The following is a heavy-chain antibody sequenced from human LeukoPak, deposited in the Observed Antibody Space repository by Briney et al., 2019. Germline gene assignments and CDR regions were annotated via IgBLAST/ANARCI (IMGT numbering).Heavy chain of an antibody. Sequence: SETLSLTCTVSGGSISSSSYYWGWIRQPPWKGLEWIGSIYYSGSTYYNPSLKSRVTISVDTSKNQFSLKLSSVTAADTAVYYCARTYYTGYYYYYMDVWGKGTTVTVSS. CDR1: GGSISSSSYY. CDR3: ARTYYTGYYYYYMDV. J-gene: IGHJ6*03. V-gene: IGHV4-39*07. CDR2: IYYSGST. D-gene: IGHD3-10*01.